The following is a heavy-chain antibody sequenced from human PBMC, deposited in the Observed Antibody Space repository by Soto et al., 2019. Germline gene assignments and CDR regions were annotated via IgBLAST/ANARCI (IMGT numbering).Heavy chain of an antibody. D-gene: IGHD3-10*01. CDR3: ARGGPRGPPRV. J-gene: IGHJ4*02. CDR2: INPSSGST. CDR1: GYTFTSYY. Sequence: GASVKVSCKASGYTFTSYYMHWVRQTPGQGLEWMGIINPSSGSTSYAQKFQGRVTMTRDTSTSTVYMELSSLRSEDTAVYYCARGGPRGPPRVWGQGTLVTVSS. V-gene: IGHV1-46*01.